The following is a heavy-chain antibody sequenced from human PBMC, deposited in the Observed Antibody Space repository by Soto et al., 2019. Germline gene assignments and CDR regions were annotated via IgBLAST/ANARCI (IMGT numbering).Heavy chain of an antibody. CDR1: GGSFSGYY. V-gene: IGHV4-34*01. CDR3: ARGRGLAARTGYYYYGMDV. D-gene: IGHD6-6*01. J-gene: IGHJ6*02. CDR2: INHSGST. Sequence: SETLSLTCAVYGGSFSGYYWSWIRQPPGKGLEWIGEINHSGSTNYNPSLKSRVTISVDTSKNQFSLKLSSVTAADTAVYYCARGRGLAARTGYYYYGMDVWGQGTTVTVSS.